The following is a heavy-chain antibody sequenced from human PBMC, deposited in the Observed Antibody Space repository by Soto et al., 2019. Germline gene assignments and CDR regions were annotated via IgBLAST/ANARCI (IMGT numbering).Heavy chain of an antibody. D-gene: IGHD1-1*01. CDR3: ARVTPGNNLYYFSGLDV. J-gene: IGHJ6*02. V-gene: IGHV3-30-3*01. CDR1: GCNFDTYG. CDR2: ISYEGSNT. Sequence: QVHLVESGGGVVQPGKSLRLSCVASGCNFDTYGIHWVRQAPGKGLQWVALISYEGSNTYYADSVRGRFTISRDNSKNTLYLQMNTLRPEDTGVYYCARVTPGNNLYYFSGLDVWGRGTSVTVSS.